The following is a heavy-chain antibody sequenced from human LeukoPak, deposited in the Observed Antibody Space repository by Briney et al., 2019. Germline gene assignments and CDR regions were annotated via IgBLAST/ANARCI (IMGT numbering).Heavy chain of an antibody. CDR2: ISSTGGTT. CDR3: ARGPGELDY. D-gene: IGHD1-26*01. CDR1: GFTFSSYE. Sequence: GGSLRLSCAASGFTFSSYEMNWVRQAPGKGLEWLSYISSTGGTTFSADSVKGRFTVSRDNAKNSLSLQMNSLRAEDTAIYYCARGPGELDYWGQGTVVTVSS. V-gene: IGHV3-48*03. J-gene: IGHJ4*02.